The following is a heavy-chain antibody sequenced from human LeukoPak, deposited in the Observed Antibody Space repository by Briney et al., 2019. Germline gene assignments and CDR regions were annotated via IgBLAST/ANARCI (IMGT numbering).Heavy chain of an antibody. CDR3: ARGQGVKLAPNFDY. V-gene: IGHV4-38-2*01. Sequence: SETLSLTCAVSGHSISTGYYWGWIRQPPGKGLEWIGEINHSGSTNYNPSLKSRVTISVDTSKNQFSLKLSSVTAADTAVYYCARGQGVKLAPNFDYWGQGTLVTVSS. CDR2: INHSGST. J-gene: IGHJ4*02. CDR1: GHSISTGYY. D-gene: IGHD3-10*01.